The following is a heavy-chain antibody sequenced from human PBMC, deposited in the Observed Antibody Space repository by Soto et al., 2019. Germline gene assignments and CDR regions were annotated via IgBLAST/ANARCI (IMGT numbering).Heavy chain of an antibody. Sequence: SQTLSLTCAISGDSVSSNSAACNWIRQSPSRGLEWLGRTYYRSKWYNDYAVSVKSRITINPDTSKNQFSLQLNSVTPEDTAVYYCARVIAAPYNWFDPWGQGTLVTVSS. D-gene: IGHD6-6*01. CDR1: GDSVSSNSAA. CDR3: ARVIAAPYNWFDP. CDR2: TYYRSKWYN. V-gene: IGHV6-1*01. J-gene: IGHJ5*02.